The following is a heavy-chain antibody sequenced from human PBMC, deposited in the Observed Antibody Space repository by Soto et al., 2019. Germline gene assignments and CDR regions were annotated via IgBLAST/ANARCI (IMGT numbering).Heavy chain of an antibody. D-gene: IGHD5-12*01. V-gene: IGHV4-30-2*01. CDR3: AGRGGLPRFL. Sequence: QLQLQESGSGLVKPSQTLSLTCAVSGGSISSGGYSWSWIRQPPGKGLEWIGYIYHSGSTYYNPSLGSRVTISVERSKNPFSRKLSSVPAAHPAVYFCAGRGGLPRFLWGRVTLVTVSS. CDR1: GGSISSGGYS. J-gene: IGHJ4*02. CDR2: IYHSGST.